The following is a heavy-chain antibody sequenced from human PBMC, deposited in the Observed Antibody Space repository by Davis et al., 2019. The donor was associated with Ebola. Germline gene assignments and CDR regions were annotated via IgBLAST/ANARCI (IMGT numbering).Heavy chain of an antibody. V-gene: IGHV3-30*04. J-gene: IGHJ4*02. CDR1: GFTFSSYA. CDR3: AKVAGSKGY. CDR2: ISYDGSNK. Sequence: GGSLRLSCAASGFTFSSYAMHWVRQAPGKGLEWVAVISYDGSNKYYADSVKGRFTISRDNSKNTLYLQMNSLRAEDTAVYYCAKVAGSKGYWGQGTLVTVSS.